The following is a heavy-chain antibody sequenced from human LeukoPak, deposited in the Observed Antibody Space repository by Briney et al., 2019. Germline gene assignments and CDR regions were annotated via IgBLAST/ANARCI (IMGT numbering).Heavy chain of an antibody. CDR1: GGSISSYY. Sequence: LETLSLTCTVSGGSISSYYWSWIRQPPGKGLEWIGYIYYSGSTNYNPSLKSRVTISVDTSKNQFSLKLSSVTAADTAVYYCAREPYSSSWVDYWGQGTLVTVSS. V-gene: IGHV4-59*01. CDR3: AREPYSSSWVDY. J-gene: IGHJ4*02. D-gene: IGHD6-13*01. CDR2: IYYSGST.